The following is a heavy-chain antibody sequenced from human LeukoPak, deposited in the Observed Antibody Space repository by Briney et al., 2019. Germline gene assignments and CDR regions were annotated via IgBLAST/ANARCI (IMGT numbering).Heavy chain of an antibody. CDR2: ISGTGNRT. CDR1: GFTFDDYA. Sequence: GGSLRLSCGASGFTFDDYAMHWVRQAPGKGLEWVSAISGTGNRTYYADSVKGRFTISRDNSKNTLYLQMNSLRAEDTAVYYCAKWGCSGGSCYPFDYWGQGTLVTVSS. D-gene: IGHD2-15*01. J-gene: IGHJ4*02. V-gene: IGHV3-23*01. CDR3: AKWGCSGGSCYPFDY.